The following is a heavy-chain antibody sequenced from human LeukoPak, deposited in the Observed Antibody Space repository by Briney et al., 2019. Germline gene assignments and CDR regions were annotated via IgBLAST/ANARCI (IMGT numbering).Heavy chain of an antibody. CDR2: ISYDGSNK. D-gene: IGHD6-13*01. J-gene: IGHJ6*03. CDR1: GFTFSSYG. V-gene: IGHV3-30*18. Sequence: GRSLRLSCLASGFTFSSYGMHWVRQAPGKGLEWVAVISYDGSNKYYADSVKGRFTISRDNAKNTLYLQMNSLRAEDTAVYYCAKTAAAGTAWGYYYYMDVWGKGTTVTVSS. CDR3: AKTAAAGTAWGYYYYMDV.